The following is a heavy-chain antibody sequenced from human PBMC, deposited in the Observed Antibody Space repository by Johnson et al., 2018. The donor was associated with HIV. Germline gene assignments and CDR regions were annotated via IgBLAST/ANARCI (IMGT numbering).Heavy chain of an antibody. D-gene: IGHD5-18*01. CDR1: GFTFSSYG. CDR2: ISYDGSNK. V-gene: IGHV3-30*18. J-gene: IGHJ3*02. CDR3: AKSLLRTGPWIQLWLGAFDI. Sequence: QVQLVESGGGVVQPGRSLRLSCAASGFTFSSYGMHWVRQAPGKGLEWVAVISYDGSNKYYADSVKGRFTISRANSKNTLYLQMNSLRAEDTAVYYCAKSLLRTGPWIQLWLGAFDIWGQGTMVTVSS.